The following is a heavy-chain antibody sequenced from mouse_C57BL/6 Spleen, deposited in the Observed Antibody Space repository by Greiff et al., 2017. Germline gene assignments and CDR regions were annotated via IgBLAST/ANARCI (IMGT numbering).Heavy chain of an antibody. V-gene: IGHV5-9-1*02. D-gene: IGHD1-1*01. J-gene: IGHJ4*01. Sequence: EVQLVESGEGLVKPGGSLKLSCAASGFTFSSYAMSWVRQTPEKRLEWVAYISSGGDYIYYADTVKGRFTISRDNARNTLYLQMSSLKSEDTAMYYCTRDKFITTVVNAMDYWGQGTSVTVSS. CDR2: ISSGGDYI. CDR3: TRDKFITTVVNAMDY. CDR1: GFTFSSYA.